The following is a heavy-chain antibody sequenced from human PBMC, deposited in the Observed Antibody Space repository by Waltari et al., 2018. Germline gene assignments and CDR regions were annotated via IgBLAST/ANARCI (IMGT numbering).Heavy chain of an antibody. D-gene: IGHD3-22*01. V-gene: IGHV1-2*02. CDR2: INPNSGGT. Sequence: QVQLVQSGAEVKKPVASVKVSCKASGYTSTGSYMPWVRQAPGQGLEWMGWINPNSGGTNYAQKFQGRVTMTRDTSISTAYMELSRLRSDDTAVYYCVDSSGYYGDAFDIWGQGTMVTVSS. CDR1: GYTSTGSY. CDR3: VDSSGYYGDAFDI. J-gene: IGHJ3*02.